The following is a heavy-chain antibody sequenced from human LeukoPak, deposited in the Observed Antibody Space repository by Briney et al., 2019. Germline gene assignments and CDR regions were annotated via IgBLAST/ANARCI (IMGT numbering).Heavy chain of an antibody. Sequence: SETLSLTCTVSGGSISSSSYYWGWIRQPPGKGLEWIGSIYYSGSTYYNPSLKSRVTISVDTSKNQFSLKLSSVTAADTAVYYCARLGYCSSTSCKYYYYYMDVWGKGTTVTVSS. J-gene: IGHJ6*03. CDR1: GGSISSSSYY. V-gene: IGHV4-39*01. CDR2: IYYSGST. CDR3: ARLGYCSSTSCKYYYYYMDV. D-gene: IGHD2-2*01.